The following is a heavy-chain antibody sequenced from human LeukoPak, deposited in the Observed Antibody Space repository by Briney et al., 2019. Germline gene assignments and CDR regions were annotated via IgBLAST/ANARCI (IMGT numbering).Heavy chain of an antibody. J-gene: IGHJ4*02. CDR1: GYRFTSYW. CDR3: ARLGGDLYCTSTRCLYDY. CDR2: IYAGDSNT. Sequence: GESLKISCKGSGYRFTSYWIGWVRRMPGKGLEWIGLIYAGDSNTRYRPSFQGQVTISVDKSISTAYLQWSSLKASDTAMYYCARLGGDLYCTSTRCLYDYWGQGTLVTVSP. V-gene: IGHV5-51*01. D-gene: IGHD2-2*01.